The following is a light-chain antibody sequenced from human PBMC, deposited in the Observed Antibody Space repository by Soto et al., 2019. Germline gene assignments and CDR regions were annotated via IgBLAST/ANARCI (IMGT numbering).Light chain of an antibody. CDR2: VAS. CDR1: QSVRSSF. J-gene: IGKJ1*01. CDR3: QQYGSSPWT. V-gene: IGKV3-20*01. Sequence: EIVLTQSPGTLSLSPGERATLSFRAGQSVRSSFLAWYKQKPGPAPRLLIYVASCRAIGIPDWFSGSWSGIDFTLTISRLEPEDVAVYYCQQYGSSPWTFGQGTKVEIK.